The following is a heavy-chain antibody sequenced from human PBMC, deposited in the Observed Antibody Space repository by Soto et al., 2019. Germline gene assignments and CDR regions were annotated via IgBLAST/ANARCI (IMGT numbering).Heavy chain of an antibody. J-gene: IGHJ3*02. V-gene: IGHV3-23*01. CDR2: ISGSGGST. CDR3: AKAGYSYGYGTTIPTGGFDI. CDR1: GFTFSSYA. Sequence: GGSLRLSCAASGFTFSSYAMSWVRQAPGKGLEWASAISGSGGSTYYADSVKGRFTISRDNSKNTLYLQMNSLRAEDTAVYYCAKAGYSYGYGTTIPTGGFDIWGQGTMVTVSS. D-gene: IGHD5-18*01.